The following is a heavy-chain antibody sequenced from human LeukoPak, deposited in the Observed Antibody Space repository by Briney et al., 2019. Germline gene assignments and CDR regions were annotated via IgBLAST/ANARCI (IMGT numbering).Heavy chain of an antibody. CDR1: GFTFSDHY. D-gene: IGHD2-15*01. CDR2: IRKKANNYTT. CDR3: AKEFCSGGSCNLDY. J-gene: IGHJ4*02. Sequence: PGGSLRLSCAASGFTFSDHYMDWVRQAPGKGLEWVGRIRKKANNYTTEYAASVKGRFTISRDDSENSLYLQMNSLRAEDTAVYYCAKEFCSGGSCNLDYWGQGTLVTVSS. V-gene: IGHV3-72*01.